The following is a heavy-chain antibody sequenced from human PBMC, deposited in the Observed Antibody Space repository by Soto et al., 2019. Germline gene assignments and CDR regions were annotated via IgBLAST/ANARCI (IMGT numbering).Heavy chain of an antibody. CDR3: ARGGVDYYDSSGYYFSPYYFDY. D-gene: IGHD3-22*01. CDR2: IYHSGST. J-gene: IGHJ4*02. CDR1: GGYIRSGCYS. V-gene: IGHV4-30-2*01. Sequence: SETLSLTCGVSGGYIRSGCYSWSWIRQPPGKGLEWIGYIYHSGSTYYNPSLKSRVTISVDRSKNQFSLKLSSVTAADTAVYYCARGGVDYYDSSGYYFSPYYFDYWGQGTLVTVSS.